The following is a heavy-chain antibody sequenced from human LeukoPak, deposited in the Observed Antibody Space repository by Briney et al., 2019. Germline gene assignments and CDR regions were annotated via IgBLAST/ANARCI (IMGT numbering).Heavy chain of an antibody. CDR3: AKGFNWFDP. CDR2: ISTSGEST. J-gene: IGHJ5*02. CDR1: GFTFSSYA. V-gene: IGHV3-23*01. Sequence: PGGSLRLSCAASGFTFSSYAMSWVRQAPGKGLEWVSGISTSGESTYYADSVKGRFTTSRDNSKNTLYLQMNSLRAEDTALHYCAKGFNWFDPWGQGTLVTVSS.